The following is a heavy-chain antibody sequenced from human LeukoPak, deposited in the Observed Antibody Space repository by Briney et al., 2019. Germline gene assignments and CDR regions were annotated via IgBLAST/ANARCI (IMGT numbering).Heavy chain of an antibody. D-gene: IGHD3-10*01. J-gene: IGHJ6*02. Sequence: ASVKVSCKASGYTFTSYDIKWVRHATGQGLEWMGWMNPNSGNTGYAQKFQGRVTMTRNTSISTAYMELSSLRSEDTAVYYCARARGYYYGSGTRGYYYYYGMDVWGQGTTVTVSS. V-gene: IGHV1-8*01. CDR2: MNPNSGNT. CDR3: ARARGYYYGSGTRGYYYYYGMDV. CDR1: GYTFTSYD.